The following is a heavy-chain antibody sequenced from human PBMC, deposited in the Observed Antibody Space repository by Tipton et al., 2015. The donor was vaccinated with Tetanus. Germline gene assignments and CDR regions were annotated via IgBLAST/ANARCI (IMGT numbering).Heavy chain of an antibody. Sequence: GSLRLSCVASGFIVSSHYMSWVRQAPGKGLEWVSVMYSGGDTYYVDSVKGRFSISRDNAKNTLYLQMNSLRVEDTAVYYCVSDGGSSGWLAYWGQGTLVTVSS. D-gene: IGHD6-19*01. CDR2: MYSGGDT. J-gene: IGHJ4*02. V-gene: IGHV3-53*01. CDR3: VSDGGSSGWLAY. CDR1: GFIVSSHY.